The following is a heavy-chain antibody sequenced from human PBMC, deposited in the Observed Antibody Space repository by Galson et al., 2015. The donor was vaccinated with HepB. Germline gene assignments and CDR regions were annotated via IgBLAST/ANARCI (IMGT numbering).Heavy chain of an antibody. V-gene: IGHV1-2*02. D-gene: IGHD2-8*01. CDR3: ARVPYCANAVCYTPEYFQY. CDR2: INPNSGGT. Sequence: SVKVSCKASGYTFTGYYMHWVRQAPGQGLEWMGWINPNSGGTNYAQKFQDRVIMTRDTSISTAYMELSRLRSDDTAVYYCARVPYCANAVCYTPEYFQYWGQGTLVTVSS. J-gene: IGHJ1*01. CDR1: GYTFTGYY.